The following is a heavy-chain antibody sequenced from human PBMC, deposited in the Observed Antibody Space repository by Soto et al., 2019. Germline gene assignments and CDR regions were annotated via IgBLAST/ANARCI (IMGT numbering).Heavy chain of an antibody. J-gene: IGHJ3*02. CDR3: AREAGYCSRTSCYRRAFDT. Sequence: EVQLVESGGDLVQPGGSLSLSCAASGFTFSGHWMHWVRQVPGKGLEWVSRINTDGGSSAYADSVKGRFAICRDNAKNTLYLQMNGLRAEDTAVYYCAREAGYCSRTSCYRRAFDTWGQGTTVTVSS. CDR1: GFTFSGHW. V-gene: IGHV3-74*03. D-gene: IGHD2-2*01. CDR2: INTDGGSS.